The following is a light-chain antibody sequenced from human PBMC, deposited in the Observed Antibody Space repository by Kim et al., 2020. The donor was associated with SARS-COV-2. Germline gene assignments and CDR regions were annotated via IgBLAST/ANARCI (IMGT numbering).Light chain of an antibody. CDR3: QTWGTGIHVV. CDR1: SGHSSYA. CDR2: LNSDGSH. V-gene: IGLV4-69*01. Sequence: VKLTCALSSGHSSYAIAWHQQQPEKGPRYLMKLNSDGSHSKGDGIPDRFSGSSSGAERYLTISSLQSEDEADYYCQTWGTGIHVVFGGGTQLTVL. J-gene: IGLJ2*01.